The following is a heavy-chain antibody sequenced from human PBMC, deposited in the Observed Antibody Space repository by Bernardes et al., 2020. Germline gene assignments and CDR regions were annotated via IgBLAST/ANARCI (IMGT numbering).Heavy chain of an antibody. CDR2: IYHSGST. V-gene: IGHV4-4*02. J-gene: IGHJ4*02. CDR1: GGSISSSNW. Sequence: SETLSLTCAVSGGSISSSNWWSWVRQPPGKGLEWIGEIYHSGSTNYNPSLKSRVTISVDKSKNQFSLKLSSVTAADTAVYYCARASPTYYYDSSGYPRDYYFDYWGQGTLVTVSS. CDR3: ARASPTYYYDSSGYPRDYYFDY. D-gene: IGHD3-22*01.